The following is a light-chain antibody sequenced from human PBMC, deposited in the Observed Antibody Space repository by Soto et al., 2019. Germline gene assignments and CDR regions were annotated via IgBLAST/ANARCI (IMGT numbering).Light chain of an antibody. Sequence: QSVLTQPPSVSGAPGQRVTFSCTGSSSNIGAGYDVHWYQQLPGTAPKLLIYGNSNRPSGVPDRFSGSKSGTSASLAITGLQAEDEADYYCQSYDSSLSGRYVFGTGTKLTVL. J-gene: IGLJ1*01. CDR1: SSNIGAGYD. V-gene: IGLV1-40*01. CDR2: GNS. CDR3: QSYDSSLSGRYV.